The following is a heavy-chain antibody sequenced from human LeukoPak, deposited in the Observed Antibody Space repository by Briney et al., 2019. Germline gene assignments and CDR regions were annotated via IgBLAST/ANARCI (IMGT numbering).Heavy chain of an antibody. D-gene: IGHD2-2*01. CDR2: ISYDGSNK. CDR3: ARGGCSSTSCYDDY. V-gene: IGHV3-30-3*01. J-gene: IGHJ4*02. CDR1: GFTFSSYA. Sequence: GGSLRLSCAASGFTFSSYAMHWVRQAPGKGLEWVAVISYDGSNKYYADSVKGRFTISRDNSKNTLYLQMNSLRAENTAVYYCARGGCSSTSCYDDYWGQGTLVTVSS.